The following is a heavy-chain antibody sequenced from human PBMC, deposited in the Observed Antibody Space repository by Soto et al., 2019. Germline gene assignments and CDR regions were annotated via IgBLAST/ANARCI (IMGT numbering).Heavy chain of an antibody. CDR2: ISSSSSYI. V-gene: IGHV3-21*01. Sequence: EVQLVESGGGLVKPGGSLRLSCAASGFTFSTYSMNWVRQAPGKGLEWVSSISSSSSYIYYAASVKGRFTISRDNAKNSLYLQMNSLRAEDTAVYYCARDRGTHSGSYSFWFDPWGQGTLVTVSS. CDR1: GFTFSTYS. CDR3: ARDRGTHSGSYSFWFDP. D-gene: IGHD1-26*01. J-gene: IGHJ5*02.